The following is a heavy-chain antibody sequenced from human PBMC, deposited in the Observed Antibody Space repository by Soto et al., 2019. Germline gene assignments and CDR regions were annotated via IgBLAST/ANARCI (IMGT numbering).Heavy chain of an antibody. CDR2: IYSGGST. J-gene: IGHJ4*02. V-gene: IGHV3-53*01. CDR1: GFTVSSNY. D-gene: IGHD2-21*02. Sequence: EVQLVESGGGLIQPGGSLRLSCAASGFTVSSNYMSWVRQAPGKGLEWVSVIYSGGSTYYADSVKGRFTISRDNSKNTLYLQMNSLRAEDTAVYYCAREVRRKDARPEYCGGDCYSGYWGQGTLVTVSS. CDR3: AREVRRKDARPEYCGGDCYSGY.